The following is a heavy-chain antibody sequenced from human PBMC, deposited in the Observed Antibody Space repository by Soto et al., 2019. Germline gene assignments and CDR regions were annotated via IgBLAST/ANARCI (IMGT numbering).Heavy chain of an antibody. D-gene: IGHD5-12*01. CDR2: FDPEDGET. Sequence: PSVKVSCKVSGYTLTELSMHWVRQAPGKGLEWMGGFDPEDGETIYAQKFQGRVTMTEDTSTDTAYMELSSLRSEDTAVYYCVRASNSGYDAFDIWGQGTMVTVSS. V-gene: IGHV1-24*01. J-gene: IGHJ3*02. CDR1: GYTLTELS. CDR3: VRASNSGYDAFDI.